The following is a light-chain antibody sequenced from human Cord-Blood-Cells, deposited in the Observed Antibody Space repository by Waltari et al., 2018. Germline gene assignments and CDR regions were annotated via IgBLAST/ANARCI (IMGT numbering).Light chain of an antibody. CDR3: SSYTSSSTWV. Sequence: QSALTQPASVSGSPGQSITISCPGTSSDVGGYKYVSWYQQHPGKAPKLMIYDVSNRPSGVSNRFSGSKSGNTASLTISGLQAEDEADYYCSSYTSSSTWVFGGGTKLTVL. J-gene: IGLJ3*02. V-gene: IGLV2-14*03. CDR1: SSDVGGYKY. CDR2: DVS.